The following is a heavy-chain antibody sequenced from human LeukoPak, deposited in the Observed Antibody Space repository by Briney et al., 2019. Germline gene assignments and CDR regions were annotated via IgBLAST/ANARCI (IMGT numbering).Heavy chain of an antibody. CDR1: GGSFSNYY. V-gene: IGHV4-34*01. CDR2: INDSGRT. CDR3: ARRWNYGRNYYIDV. J-gene: IGHJ6*03. D-gene: IGHD1-7*01. Sequence: SETLSLTCAAYGGSFSNYYWSWIRQPPGRGLEWIGEINDSGRTNYNPSLMSRVTVSVDTSKNQFSLRLTSVTATDTAVYYCARRWNYGRNYYIDVWGNGATVSVSS.